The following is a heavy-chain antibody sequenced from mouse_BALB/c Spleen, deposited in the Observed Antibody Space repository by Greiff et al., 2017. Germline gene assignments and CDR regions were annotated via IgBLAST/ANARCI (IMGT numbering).Heavy chain of an antibody. CDR3: ASCGDYGAMDY. CDR1: VFTFTSYG. J-gene: IGHJ4*01. Sequence: DVQLQQSGGDLVKPGGSLKLSCAASVFTFTSYGMSWVRQTPDKRLEWVATISSGSSYTYYPDSVKGRFTISRDNAENTLYLQMSSLKSEDTAIYDCASCGDYGAMDYWGQGTSVTVSS. D-gene: IGHD2-4*01. V-gene: IGHV5-6*01. CDR2: ISSGSSYT.